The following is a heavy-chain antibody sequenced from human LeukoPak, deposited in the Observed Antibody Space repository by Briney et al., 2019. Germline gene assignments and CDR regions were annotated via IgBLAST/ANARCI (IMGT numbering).Heavy chain of an antibody. CDR1: GLTFSSYG. V-gene: IGHV3-30*02. J-gene: IGHJ4*02. CDR2: IRYDGSNK. CDR3: AKDRVFTMVRGVPGY. D-gene: IGHD3-10*01. Sequence: PGGSLRLSCAASGLTFSSYGMHWVRQAPGKGLEWVAFIRYDGSNKYYADSVKGRFTISRDNSKNTLYLQMNSLRAEDTAVYYCAKDRVFTMVRGVPGYWGQGTLVTVSS.